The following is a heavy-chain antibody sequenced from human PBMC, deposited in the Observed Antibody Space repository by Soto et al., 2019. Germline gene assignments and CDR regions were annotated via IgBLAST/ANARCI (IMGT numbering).Heavy chain of an antibody. J-gene: IGHJ4*02. V-gene: IGHV3-9*01. CDR2: ISGNSGDI. CDR3: AKDNDLDRDGPFDY. D-gene: IGHD2-2*03. CDR1: GFSFDDYG. Sequence: EVQLVESGGGSVQPGRSLRLSCAASGFSFDDYGMHWVRQGPGTGLEWVAGISGNSGDIYYADSVKGRFTISRDNAKRSLYLQMTSLRPDDTALYDCAKDNDLDRDGPFDYWGQGILVTVSS.